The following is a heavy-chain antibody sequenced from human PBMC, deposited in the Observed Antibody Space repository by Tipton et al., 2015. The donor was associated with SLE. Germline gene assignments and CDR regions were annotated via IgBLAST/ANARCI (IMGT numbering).Heavy chain of an antibody. CDR3: ARIDVRTGTYRVDY. CDR2: IRGDGAEK. CDR1: GFIFYDYW. J-gene: IGHJ4*02. V-gene: IGHV3-7*01. D-gene: IGHD3-10*01. Sequence: SLRLSCAASGFIFYDYWMFGVRQAPGKGLEWVAYIRGDGAEKYYVDSVMGRFTVSRENAKNSVFLQVNSVRPQDTAVYFCARIDVRTGTYRVDYWGQGTLVTVSS.